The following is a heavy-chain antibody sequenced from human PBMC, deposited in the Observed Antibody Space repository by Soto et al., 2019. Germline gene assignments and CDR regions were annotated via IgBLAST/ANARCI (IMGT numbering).Heavy chain of an antibody. V-gene: IGHV4-38-2*01. Sequence: SETLSLTCAVSGYSISSAHYWGWIRQPPGKGLEWIASINHSGSRNYNPSLKSRVTMSVDTSKNQFSLKLRSVTAADTAVYFCARQGYYYDYLGTDWFDPWRQGTLVTVSS. CDR1: GYSISSAHY. CDR3: ARQGYYYDYLGTDWFDP. J-gene: IGHJ5*02. D-gene: IGHD3-16*01. CDR2: INHSGSR.